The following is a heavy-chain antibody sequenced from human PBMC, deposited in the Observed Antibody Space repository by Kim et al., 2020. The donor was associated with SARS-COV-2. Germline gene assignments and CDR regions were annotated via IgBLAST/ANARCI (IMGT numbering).Heavy chain of an antibody. CDR2: INHSGST. D-gene: IGHD6-19*01. V-gene: IGHV4-34*01. J-gene: IGHJ4*02. CDR1: GGSFSGYY. Sequence: SETLSLTCAVYGGSFSGYYWSWIRQPPGKGLEWIGEINHSGSTNYNPSLKSRVTISVDTSKNQFSPKLSSVTAADTAVYYCARGKSSGWYSRGFDYWGQGTLVTVSS. CDR3: ARGKSSGWYSRGFDY.